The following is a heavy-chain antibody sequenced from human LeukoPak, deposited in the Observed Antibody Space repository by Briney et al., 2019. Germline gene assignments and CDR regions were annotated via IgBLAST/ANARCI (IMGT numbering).Heavy chain of an antibody. V-gene: IGHV1-18*01. CDR2: ISAYNGNT. CDR3: ARDFRPLNWGSSYYFDY. D-gene: IGHD7-27*01. CDR1: GYTFTSHG. J-gene: IGHJ4*02. Sequence: ASVKVSCKASGYTFTSHGISWVRQAPGQGLEWMGWISAYNGNTNYAQKLQGRVTMTTDTSTSTAYMELRSLRSDDTAVYYCARDFRPLNWGSSYYFDYWGQGTLVTVSS.